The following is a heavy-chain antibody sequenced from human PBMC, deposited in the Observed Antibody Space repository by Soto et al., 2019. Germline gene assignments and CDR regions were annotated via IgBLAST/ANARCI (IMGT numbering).Heavy chain of an antibody. J-gene: IGHJ4*02. D-gene: IGHD3-3*01. CDR2: MYPGDSDT. CDR3: ARLSRDCNKTSCYYADY. Sequence: PGESLKISCRGSGYDFNTNWFGWVRQLPGRGLEWVGIMYPGDSDTRYNPSLQGHVTLSVDVTVSTAFLQWRSLETSDTGMYFCARLSRDCNKTSCYYADYRGQGTQVTLSS. V-gene: IGHV5-51*01. CDR1: GYDFNTNW.